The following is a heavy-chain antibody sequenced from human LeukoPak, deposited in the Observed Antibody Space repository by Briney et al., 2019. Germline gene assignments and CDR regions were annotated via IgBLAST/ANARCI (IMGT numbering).Heavy chain of an antibody. Sequence: KPSETLSLTCTVSGGSISSYYWSWIRQPPGKGLEWIGYIDYSGSTNYNPSLKSRVTISVDTSKNQFSLKLSSVTAADTAVCFCARTDGKQLPPRFWGQGTLVTVSS. CDR2: IDYSGST. J-gene: IGHJ4*02. CDR3: ARTDGKQLPPRF. CDR1: GGSISSYY. D-gene: IGHD5-18*01. V-gene: IGHV4-59*01.